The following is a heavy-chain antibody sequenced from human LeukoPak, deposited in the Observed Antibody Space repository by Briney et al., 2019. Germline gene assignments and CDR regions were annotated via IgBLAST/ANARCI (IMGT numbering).Heavy chain of an antibody. CDR3: ASPKYSSGTFDP. Sequence: SETQSLTCTVSGGSISSSSYYWGWIRQPPGKGLEWIGSIYYSGSTNYNPSLKSRVTISVDTSKNQISLKLSSVTAADTAVYYCASPKYSSGTFDPWGQGTQVTVSS. V-gene: IGHV4-39*01. CDR2: IYYSGST. J-gene: IGHJ5*02. D-gene: IGHD6-19*01. CDR1: GGSISSSSYY.